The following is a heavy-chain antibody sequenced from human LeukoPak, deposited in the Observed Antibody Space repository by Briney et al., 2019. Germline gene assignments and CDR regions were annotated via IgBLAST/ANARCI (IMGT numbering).Heavy chain of an antibody. Sequence: GGSLRLSCAASRFTFSSYAMSWVRQAPGKGLEWVSAISGSGGSTYYADSVKGRFTISRDNAKNTLYLQMNSLRAEDTAVYYCARGDYDILTGYSGLAYYYYGMDVWGQGTTVTVSS. CDR1: RFTFSSYA. J-gene: IGHJ6*02. CDR2: ISGSGGST. V-gene: IGHV3-23*01. CDR3: ARGDYDILTGYSGLAYYYYGMDV. D-gene: IGHD3-9*01.